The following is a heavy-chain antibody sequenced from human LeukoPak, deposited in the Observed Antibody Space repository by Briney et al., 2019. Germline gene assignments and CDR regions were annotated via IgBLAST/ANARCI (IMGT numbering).Heavy chain of an antibody. CDR3: ARDPRSIAARPCFDP. D-gene: IGHD6-6*01. CDR1: GYTFTGYY. CDR2: INPNSGGT. Sequence: ASVKVSCKASGYTFTGYYMHWVRQAPGQGLEWMGWINPNSGGTNYAQKFQGRVTMTRDTSISTAYMELSRLRSDVTAVYYCARDPRSIAARPCFDPWGQGTLVTVSS. J-gene: IGHJ5*02. V-gene: IGHV1-2*02.